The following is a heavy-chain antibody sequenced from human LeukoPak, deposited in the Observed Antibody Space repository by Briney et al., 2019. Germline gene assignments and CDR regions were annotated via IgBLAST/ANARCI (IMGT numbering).Heavy chain of an antibody. D-gene: IGHD4-17*01. Sequence: GRSLRLSCAASGFTFSSYAMHWVRQAPGKGLEWVAVISYDGSNKYYADSVKGRFTISRDNSKNTLYLQMNSLRAEDTAVYYCARSDYGDYPPDYWGQGTLVTVSS. CDR3: ARSDYGDYPPDY. CDR1: GFTFSSYA. CDR2: ISYDGSNK. J-gene: IGHJ4*02. V-gene: IGHV3-30-3*01.